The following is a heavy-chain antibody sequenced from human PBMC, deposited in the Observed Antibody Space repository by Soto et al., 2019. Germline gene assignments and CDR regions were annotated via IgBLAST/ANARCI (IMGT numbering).Heavy chain of an antibody. Sequence: QITLKESGPTVVKPTETLTLTCTFSGFSLTTSGVGVGWVRQSPGKAPEWLALIYWDDDKRYSTSLNSRLIITQDTSKNQVVLTMANVDPEDTATYYCAHRVLRTVFGLVTTTAIYFDFWGPGTPVVVSS. J-gene: IGHJ4*02. CDR3: AHRVLRTVFGLVTTTAIYFDF. CDR2: IYWDDDK. CDR1: GFSLTTSGVG. D-gene: IGHD3-3*01. V-gene: IGHV2-5*02.